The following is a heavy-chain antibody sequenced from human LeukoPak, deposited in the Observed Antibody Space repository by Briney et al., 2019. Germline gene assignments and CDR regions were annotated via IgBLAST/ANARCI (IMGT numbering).Heavy chain of an antibody. D-gene: IGHD2-2*01. V-gene: IGHV1-2*02. CDR1: GYTFTSYG. J-gene: IGHJ5*02. Sequence: ASVKVSCKASGYTFTSYGISWVRQAPGQGLEWMGWINPNSGGTNYAQKFQGRVTMTRDTSISTAYMELSRLRSDDTAVYYCARSRGYCSSTSCYRQLEFDPWGQGTLVTVSS. CDR2: INPNSGGT. CDR3: ARSRGYCSSTSCYRQLEFDP.